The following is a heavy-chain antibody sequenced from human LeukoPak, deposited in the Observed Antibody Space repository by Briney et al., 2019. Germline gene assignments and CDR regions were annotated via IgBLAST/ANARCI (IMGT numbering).Heavy chain of an antibody. CDR2: INPSSGGS. D-gene: IGHD3-22*01. CDR1: GYTFTGYY. CDR3: GRDYYDSSGDGAFDI. Sequence: ASVKVSCTASGYTFTGYYMHWVRQAPGQGLEWMGWINPSSGGSNYAQKFQDRVTMTRDTSISTFYMELSRLRSDDTAVYYCGRDYYDSSGDGAFDIWGQGTMVTVSS. V-gene: IGHV1-2*02. J-gene: IGHJ3*02.